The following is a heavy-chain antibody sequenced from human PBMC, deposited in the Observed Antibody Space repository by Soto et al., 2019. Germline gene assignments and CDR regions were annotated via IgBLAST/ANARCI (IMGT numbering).Heavy chain of an antibody. J-gene: IGHJ6*02. CDR3: AKGFLHCISTSCNGMDV. CDR1: GFTFSSYG. D-gene: IGHD2-2*01. Sequence: QVQLVESGGGVVQPGRSLRLSCAASGFTFSSYGMHWVRKAPGKGLEWVAVISYDGSNKYYADSVKGRFTISRDNSKNTLYLQMNSLRAEKTAVYYCAKGFLHCISTSCNGMDVWGQGTKVTVSS. V-gene: IGHV3-30*18. CDR2: ISYDGSNK.